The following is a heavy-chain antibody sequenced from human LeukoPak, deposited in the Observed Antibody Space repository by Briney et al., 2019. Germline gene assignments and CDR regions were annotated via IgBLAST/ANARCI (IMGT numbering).Heavy chain of an antibody. CDR3: ARGIADPYSFDS. CDR1: GGSISSGDYY. J-gene: IGHJ4*02. Sequence: SETLSLTCTVSGGSISSGDYYWSWIRQPPGKGLEWIGYIYYSGSTYYSPSLKSRVTMSVDKSKNQFSLNLSSVTAADTAVYYCARGIADPYSFDSWGQGTLVTVSS. CDR2: IYYSGST. V-gene: IGHV4-30-4*01. D-gene: IGHD6-13*01.